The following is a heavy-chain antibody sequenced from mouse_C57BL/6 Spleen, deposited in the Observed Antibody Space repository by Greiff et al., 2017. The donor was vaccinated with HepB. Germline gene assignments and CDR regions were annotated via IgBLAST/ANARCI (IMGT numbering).Heavy chain of an antibody. CDR3: AKNRGYGSNYYAMDY. CDR2: IWRGGST. CDR1: GFSLTSYG. V-gene: IGHV2-5*01. Sequence: VQRVESGPGLVQPSQSLSITCTVSGFSLTSYGVHWVRQSPGKGLEWLGVIWRGGSTDYNAAFMSRLSITKDNSKSQVFFKMNSLQADDTAIYYCAKNRGYGSNYYAMDYWGQGTSVTVSS. J-gene: IGHJ4*01. D-gene: IGHD1-1*01.